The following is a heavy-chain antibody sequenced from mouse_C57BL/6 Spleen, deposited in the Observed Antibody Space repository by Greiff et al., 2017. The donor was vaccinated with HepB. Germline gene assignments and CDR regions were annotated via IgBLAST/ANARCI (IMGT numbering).Heavy chain of an antibody. V-gene: IGHV2-6*01. CDR2: IWGVGRT. CDR1: GFSFTSYG. J-gene: IGHJ3*01. Sequence: VKLMESGPGLVAPSQSLSITCTVSGFSFTSYGVDWVRQSPGKGLEWLGVIWGVGRTNYNSALKSRLSIRKDNSKSQVFLKMNSLQTDDTTMDYCASIYDGYPSFAYWGQGTLVTVSA. CDR3: ASIYDGYPSFAY. D-gene: IGHD2-3*01.